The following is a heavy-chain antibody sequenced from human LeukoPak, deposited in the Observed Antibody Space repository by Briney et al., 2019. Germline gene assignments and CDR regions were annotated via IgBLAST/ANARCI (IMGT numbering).Heavy chain of an antibody. CDR2: IYYSGST. D-gene: IGHD3-10*01. CDR3: ARDRPAHYYGSGSYLFDY. Sequence: PSETLSLTCTVSGGSISSYYWSWIRQPPGKGLEWIGYIYYSGSTNYNPSLKSRVTISVDTSKNQFSLKLSSVTAADTAVYYCARDRPAHYYGSGSYLFDYWGQGTLVTVSS. V-gene: IGHV4-59*01. J-gene: IGHJ4*02. CDR1: GGSISSYY.